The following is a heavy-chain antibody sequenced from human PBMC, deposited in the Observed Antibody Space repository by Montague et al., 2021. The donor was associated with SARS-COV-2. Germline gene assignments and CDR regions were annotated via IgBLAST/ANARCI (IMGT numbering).Heavy chain of an antibody. CDR3: ARRGRGSGILTGYRDGFDI. V-gene: IGHV4-39*01. CDR2: PSYSGTT. J-gene: IGHJ3*02. Sequence: SETLSLTCTVSGGSIGSNTNYWNWIRQPPGKGLEWIGSPSYSGTTYYNPSLKSRVTISVDTSKNQFSLKLSSVTATDTAVYYCARRGRGSGILTGYRDGFDIWGRGTMVTVSS. CDR1: GGSIGSNTNY. D-gene: IGHD3-9*01.